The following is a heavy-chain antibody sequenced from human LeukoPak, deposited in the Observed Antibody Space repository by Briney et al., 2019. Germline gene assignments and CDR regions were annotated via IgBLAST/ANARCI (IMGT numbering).Heavy chain of an antibody. V-gene: IGHV4-4*07. CDR2: IYTSGST. Sequence: SETLSLTCAVYGGSFSGYYWSWIRQPAGKGLEWIGRIYTSGSTKYNPSLKSRVTMSVDTSKNQFSLKLSSVTAADTAVYYCARDRVGWPPFDYWGQGILVTVSS. D-gene: IGHD6-19*01. CDR1: GGSFSGYY. J-gene: IGHJ4*02. CDR3: ARDRVGWPPFDY.